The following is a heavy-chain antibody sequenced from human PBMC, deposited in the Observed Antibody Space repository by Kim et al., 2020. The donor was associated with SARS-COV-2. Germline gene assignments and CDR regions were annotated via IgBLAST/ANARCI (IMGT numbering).Heavy chain of an antibody. CDR2: INHSGST. CDR1: GGSFSGYY. Sequence: SETLSLTCAVYGGSFSGYYWSWIRQPPGKGLEWIGEINHSGSTNYNPSLKSRVTISVDTSKNQFSLKLSSVTAADTAVYYCARGRITMVRGAYFDYWGQG. D-gene: IGHD3-10*01. V-gene: IGHV4-34*01. CDR3: ARGRITMVRGAYFDY. J-gene: IGHJ4*02.